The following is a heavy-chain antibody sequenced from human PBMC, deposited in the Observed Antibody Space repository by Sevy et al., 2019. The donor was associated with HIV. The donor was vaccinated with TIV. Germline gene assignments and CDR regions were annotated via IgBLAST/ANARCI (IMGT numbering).Heavy chain of an antibody. CDR1: GFTFSTHA. J-gene: IGHJ4*02. CDR2: ISYDGSSE. Sequence: GGSLRLSCAGSGFTFSTHAMHWVRQAPGKGLEWVAVISYDGSSEFYADSVKGRFTISRDNSKKTLYLQMNSLRNEDTDMYYCAREAGYRMDGYPGYWGQGILVTVSS. D-gene: IGHD6-13*01. CDR3: AREAGYRMDGYPGY. V-gene: IGHV3-30*03.